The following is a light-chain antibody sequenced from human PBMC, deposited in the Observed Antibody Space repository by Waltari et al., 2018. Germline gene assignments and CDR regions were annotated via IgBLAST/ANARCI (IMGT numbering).Light chain of an antibody. CDR3: MILHNNAVV. J-gene: IGLJ3*02. V-gene: IGLV5-45*01. Sequence: QAVLTQPASLSASPGESASLTCTLRRAIHVAQYKIYRYQQTPGSTPQFLVRYSSDSSNKRGSGFPSRFSVSRDTSANAGILLISGLQSEDEAYYYCMILHNNAVVFGGGTTLTVL. CDR1: RAIHVAQYK. CDR2: YSSDSSN.